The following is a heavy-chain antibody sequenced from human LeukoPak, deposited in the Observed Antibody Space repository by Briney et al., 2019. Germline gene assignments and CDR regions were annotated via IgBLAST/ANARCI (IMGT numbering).Heavy chain of an antibody. CDR1: GFTFSNYG. CDR2: IYSGGST. J-gene: IGHJ6*02. Sequence: PGGSLRLSCAASGFTFSNYGMHWVRQAPGKGLEWVSVIYSGGSTYYADSVKGRFTISRDNSKNTLYLQMNSLRAEDTAVYYCARVTYDCSGGSCYRYYYYGMDVWGQGTTVTVSS. V-gene: IGHV3-53*01. D-gene: IGHD2-15*01. CDR3: ARVTYDCSGGSCYRYYYYGMDV.